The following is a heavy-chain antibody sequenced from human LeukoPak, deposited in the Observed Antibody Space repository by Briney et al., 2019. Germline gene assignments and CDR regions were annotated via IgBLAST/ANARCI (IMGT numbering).Heavy chain of an antibody. Sequence: GGSLRLSCAASGFTFANYGMSWVRQAPGKGLEWVSAISGSGGSTFYADSVKGRFTISRDNSKNTLYLQMNSLRAEDTAVYYCARERIGDGYNYAYWGQGTLVTVSS. CDR3: ARERIGDGYNYAY. CDR2: ISGSGGST. J-gene: IGHJ4*02. V-gene: IGHV3-23*01. CDR1: GFTFANYG. D-gene: IGHD5-24*01.